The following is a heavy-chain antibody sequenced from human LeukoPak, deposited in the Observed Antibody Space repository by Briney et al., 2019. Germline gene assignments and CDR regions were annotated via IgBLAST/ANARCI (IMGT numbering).Heavy chain of an antibody. CDR1: GFTFSSYA. Sequence: GGSLRLSCAASGFTFSSYAMHCVRQAPGKGLEWVAGISEDGINKYYADSVKGRFTISRDNSNNTLYLQMNSLRAEDTAVYYCARDRGYAEPSYFDYWGQGTLVIVSS. CDR2: ISEDGINK. V-gene: IGHV3-30*03. D-gene: IGHD1-1*01. J-gene: IGHJ4*02. CDR3: ARDRGYAEPSYFDY.